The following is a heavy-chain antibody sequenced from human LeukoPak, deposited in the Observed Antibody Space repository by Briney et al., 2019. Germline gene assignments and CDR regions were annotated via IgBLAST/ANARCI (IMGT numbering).Heavy chain of an antibody. CDR3: ATNSYGSGSYIY. J-gene: IGHJ4*02. D-gene: IGHD3-10*01. CDR2: ISGSGGST. V-gene: IGHV3-23*01. CDR1: GFTFSSYA. Sequence: GGSLRLSCAASGFTFSSYAMSWVRQAPGKGLEWVSAISGSGGSTYYADSVKGRFTISRDNSKNTLYLQMNSLRAEDTALYYCATNSYGSGSYIYWGQGTLVIVSS.